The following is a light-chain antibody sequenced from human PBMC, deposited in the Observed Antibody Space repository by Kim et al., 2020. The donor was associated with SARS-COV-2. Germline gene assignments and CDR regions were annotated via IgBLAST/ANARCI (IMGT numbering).Light chain of an antibody. Sequence: QSVLTQPPSVSGAPGQRVTISCTGSSSNIGAGYDVHWYQQLPGTAPKLLIYGNNNRPSGVPDRFSRSKSGTSASLAITGLQAEDEADYYCQSYDSSLSGVFGGGTKLTVL. V-gene: IGLV1-40*01. CDR2: GNN. CDR3: QSYDSSLSGV. CDR1: SSNIGAGYD. J-gene: IGLJ3*02.